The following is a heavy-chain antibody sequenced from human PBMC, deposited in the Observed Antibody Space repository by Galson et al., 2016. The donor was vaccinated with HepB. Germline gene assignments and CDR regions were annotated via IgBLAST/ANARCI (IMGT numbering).Heavy chain of an antibody. CDR3: ATGIVVAGKYYYCTRDVWGFDL. J-gene: IGHJ4*02. D-gene: IGHD6-19*01. CDR1: GGSISRDYY. CDR2: IYSNEDT. V-gene: IGHV4-39*01. Sequence: SETLSLTCIVSGGSISRDYYWGWIRQPPGRGLEWIGSIYSNEDTYYNPSLKSRVTISVDTSKNQFSLRLNSVTAADTGVYYCATGIVVAGKYYYCTRDVWGFDLWGQGTLVTVSS.